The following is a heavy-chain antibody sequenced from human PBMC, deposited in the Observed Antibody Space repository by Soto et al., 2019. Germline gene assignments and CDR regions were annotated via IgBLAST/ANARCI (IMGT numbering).Heavy chain of an antibody. J-gene: IGHJ4*02. CDR2: ISGSGGDT. CDR3: AKHDFWTLYNTGLDS. V-gene: IGHV3-23*01. CDR1: GFTFTSYA. Sequence: EVQLLESGGGLVQPGGSLRLSCSASGFTFTSYAMSWVRQAPGKGLEWVSGISGSGGDTKSADSVKGRFTISSDNFKNMLYLQINSLRAEDTAVYYCAKHDFWTLYNTGLDSWGQGTLVTVSS. D-gene: IGHD3-3*01.